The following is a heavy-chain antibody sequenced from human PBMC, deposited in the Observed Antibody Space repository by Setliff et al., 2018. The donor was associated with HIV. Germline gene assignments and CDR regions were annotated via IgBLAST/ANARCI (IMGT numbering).Heavy chain of an antibody. V-gene: IGHV4-61*09. CDR2: ISATGST. J-gene: IGHJ4*02. D-gene: IGHD1-1*01. CDR3: ARAREGWKPFAFDY. Sequence: SETLSLTCTVSGGIISSDSFFWSWIRQPAGKGLEWIGHISATGSTNYNPSLKSRVTMSLDTSKNQFSLNLDSVTAADAAVYFCARAREGWKPFAFDYWGQGTLVTVSS. CDR1: GGIISSDSFF.